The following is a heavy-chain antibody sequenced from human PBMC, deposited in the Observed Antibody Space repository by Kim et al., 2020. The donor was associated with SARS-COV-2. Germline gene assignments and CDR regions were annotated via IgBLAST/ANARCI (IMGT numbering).Heavy chain of an antibody. CDR1: GGSISSYY. V-gene: IGHV4-59*01. J-gene: IGHJ3*02. Sequence: SETLSLTCTVSGGSISSYYCSWIRQPPGQGLEWMGYSSYSGSTNYNPSLTRRVTISVDTSKNQFSLKLSSVTAAATAVYYCARNNYGDYGAFDIWGQGA. CDR3: ARNNYGDYGAFDI. D-gene: IGHD4-17*01. CDR2: SSYSGST.